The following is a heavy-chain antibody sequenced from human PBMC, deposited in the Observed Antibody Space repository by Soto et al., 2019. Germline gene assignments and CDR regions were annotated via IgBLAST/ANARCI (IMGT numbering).Heavy chain of an antibody. CDR3: ARGRGNGDY. V-gene: IGHV4-34*01. CDR1: GGSFSGYY. D-gene: IGHD1-1*01. J-gene: IGHJ4*02. CDR2: INHSGST. Sequence: QVQLQQWGAGLLKPSETLSLTCAVYGGSFSGYYWSWIRQPPGKGLEWLGEINHSGSTNYNPSLKSRVTISVDTSKNRFSLKLSSVTAADTAVYYCARGRGNGDYWGQGTLVTVSS.